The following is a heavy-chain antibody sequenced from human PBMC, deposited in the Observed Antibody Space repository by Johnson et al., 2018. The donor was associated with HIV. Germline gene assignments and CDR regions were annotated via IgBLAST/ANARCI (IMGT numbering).Heavy chain of an antibody. CDR2: IGTAGDT. J-gene: IGHJ1*01. Sequence: EMQLVESGGGLVQPGGSLRLSCAASGFTFSSYDMHWVRQATGKGLEWVSAIGTAGDTYYPGSVKGRFTISRENAKNSLYLQMNVLLCKRARFSSIAAGFCPASSVLELGDNVRGLLGLRWAMWG. D-gene: IGHD6-13*01. CDR3: AAGFCPASSVLELGDNVRGLLGLRWAM. CDR1: GFTFSSYD. V-gene: IGHV3-13*01.